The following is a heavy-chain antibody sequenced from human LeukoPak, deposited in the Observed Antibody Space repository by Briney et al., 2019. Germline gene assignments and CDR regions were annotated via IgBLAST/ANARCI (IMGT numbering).Heavy chain of an antibody. D-gene: IGHD3-10*01. CDR2: ISGSGGST. CDR3: ATPITMVRGVTDY. Sequence: GSLRLSCAASGFTFSSYAMSWVRQAPGKGLEWVSAISGSGGSTYYADSVKGRFTISRDNSKNTLCLQMNSLRAEDTAVYYCATPITMVRGVTDYWGQGTLVTVSS. J-gene: IGHJ4*02. CDR1: GFTFSSYA. V-gene: IGHV3-23*01.